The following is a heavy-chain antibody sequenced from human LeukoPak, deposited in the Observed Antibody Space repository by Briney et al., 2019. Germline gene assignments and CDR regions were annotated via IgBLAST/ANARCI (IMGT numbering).Heavy chain of an antibody. CDR3: AKDREPDDGYDIDS. Sequence: GGSLRLSCAASGFTVSSNYMSWVRQAPGKGLEWVSVIWGNGYTTYYADSVKGRFTISRDNSKNTVYLQMDSLRAEDTAIYYCAKDREPDDGYDIDSWGQGTLVTVSS. J-gene: IGHJ4*02. CDR2: IWGNGYTT. V-gene: IGHV3-53*01. CDR1: GFTVSSNY. D-gene: IGHD5-12*01.